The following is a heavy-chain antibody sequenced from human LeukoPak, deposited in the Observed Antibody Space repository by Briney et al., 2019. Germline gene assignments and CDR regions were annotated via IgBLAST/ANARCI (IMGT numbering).Heavy chain of an antibody. J-gene: IGHJ4*02. CDR3: ARDSSSSDFDY. V-gene: IGHV3-48*03. CDR2: ISSSGRTI. CDR1: GFTFSSYE. Sequence: GGSLRLSCAASGFTFSSYEMNWVRQAPGKGLEWVSYISSSGRTIYYADSVKGRFTISRDNAKNSLYLQMNSLRAEDTAVYYCARDSSSSDFDYWGQGTLVTVSS. D-gene: IGHD6-13*01.